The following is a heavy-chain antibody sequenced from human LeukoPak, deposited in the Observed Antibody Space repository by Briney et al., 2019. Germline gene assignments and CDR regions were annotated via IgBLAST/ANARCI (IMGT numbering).Heavy chain of an antibody. D-gene: IGHD3-10*01. CDR2: INHSGST. J-gene: IGHJ4*02. CDR1: GGSFSGYY. CDR3: ASQRITMVRGVLLY. Sequence: KPSETLSLTCAVYGGSFSGYYWSWIRQPPGKRLEWIGEINHSGSTNYNPSLKSRVTISVDTSKNQFSLKLSSVTAADTAVYYCASQRITMVRGVLLYWGQGTLVTVSS. V-gene: IGHV4-34*01.